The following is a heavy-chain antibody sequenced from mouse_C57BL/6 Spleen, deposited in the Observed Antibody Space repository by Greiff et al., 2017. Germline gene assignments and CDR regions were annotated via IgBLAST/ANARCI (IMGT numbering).Heavy chain of an antibody. CDR3: ANYDYDRYWYFDG. D-gene: IGHD2-4*01. CDR1: GYTFTSYT. J-gene: IGHJ1*03. Sequence: QVQLQQSGAELVRPGASVKMSCKASGYTFTSYTMHWVKQRPGQGLEWIGYINPSSGYTKYNQKFKDKATLTADKSSSTAYMQLSSLTSADSAVYYCANYDYDRYWYFDGWGTGTTVTVSS. CDR2: INPSSGYT. V-gene: IGHV1-4*01.